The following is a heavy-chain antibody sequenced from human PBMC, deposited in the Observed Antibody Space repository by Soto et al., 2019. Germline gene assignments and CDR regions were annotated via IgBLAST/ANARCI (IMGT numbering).Heavy chain of an antibody. CDR2: ISDSGGSR. D-gene: IGHD6-6*01. J-gene: IGHJ4*02. CDR1: GFTFSRYG. V-gene: IGHV3-23*01. CDR3: AKRVEYSSSTHYFDY. Sequence: VQLLESGGGLVQPGGSLRLACAASGFTFSRYGMSWVRQAPGKGLEWVSSISDSGGSRYYADSVKGRFTISRDNSKNTLYLQMNSLRAEDTAAYYCAKRVEYSSSTHYFDYWGQGTLVTVSS.